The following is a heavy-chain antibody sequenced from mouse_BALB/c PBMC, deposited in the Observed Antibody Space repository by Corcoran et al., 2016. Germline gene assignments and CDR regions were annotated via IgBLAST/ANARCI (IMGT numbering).Heavy chain of an antibody. V-gene: IGHV14-3*02. CDR3: ARWDWYCDV. Sequence: EVQLQQSGAELVKPGASVKLSCTASGFNIKDTSMNWVKQRPEQGLEWIGRIDPANGNTKYDPKFQGKATITADTSSNTAYLQLSSRTSEDTAVYYCARWDWYCDVWGAGTTVTVSS. CDR2: IDPANGNT. J-gene: IGHJ1*01. D-gene: IGHD2-3*01. CDR1: GFNIKDTS.